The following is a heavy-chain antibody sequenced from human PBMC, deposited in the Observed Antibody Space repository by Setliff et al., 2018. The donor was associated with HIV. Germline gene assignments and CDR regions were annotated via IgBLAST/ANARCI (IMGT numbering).Heavy chain of an antibody. CDR3: ARSIVPVASGYYYFEY. J-gene: IGHJ4*02. CDR2: INHRGST. Sequence: PSETLSLTCAVYGGSFSDYYWTWIRQSPGKGLEWIGEINHRGSTNYNPSLKSRVTISVDTSKNQFSLRLSSVAAGDTAVYYCARSIVPVASGYYYFEYWGQGTLVTVSS. V-gene: IGHV4-34*01. CDR1: GGSFSDYY. D-gene: IGHD3-3*01.